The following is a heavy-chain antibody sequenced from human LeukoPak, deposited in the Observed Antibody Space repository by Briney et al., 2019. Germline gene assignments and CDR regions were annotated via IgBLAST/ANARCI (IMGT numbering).Heavy chain of an antibody. Sequence: GGSLRLSCAASGFTFSTYGMSWVRQAPGKGLEWVSGISSSGDSAYYADSVKGRFTISRDNSKSTLFLQMNSLRAEDTALYYCAKVFTKEWGQGTLVTVSS. CDR3: AKVFTKE. J-gene: IGHJ4*02. V-gene: IGHV3-23*01. CDR2: ISSSGDSA. D-gene: IGHD1-1*01. CDR1: GFTFSTYG.